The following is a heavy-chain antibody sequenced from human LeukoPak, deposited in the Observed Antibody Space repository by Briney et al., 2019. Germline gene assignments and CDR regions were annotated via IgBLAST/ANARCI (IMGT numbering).Heavy chain of an antibody. CDR3: ASGAGWLIDY. CDR1: GGHIDSFF. J-gene: IGHJ4*02. CDR2: IDNSGST. D-gene: IGHD6-19*01. Sequence: PSETLSLTCTVSGGHIDSFFWNWIRQPPGKGLEWIGYIDNSGSTKYSPSLKSRITMSGDTSKKQSSLKLTSVTAADTAMYYCASGAGWLIDYWGQGTLVSVSS. V-gene: IGHV4-4*08.